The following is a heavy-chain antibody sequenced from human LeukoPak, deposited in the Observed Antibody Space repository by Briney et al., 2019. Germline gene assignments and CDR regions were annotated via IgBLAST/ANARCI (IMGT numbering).Heavy chain of an antibody. V-gene: IGHV3-33*01. CDR1: GFTFSSYG. CDR3: ARDGTSCYFSSCYYYYYMDV. CDR2: IWYDGSNK. J-gene: IGHJ6*03. D-gene: IGHD2-2*01. Sequence: GSLRLSCAASGFTFSSYGMHWVRQAPGKGLEWVAVIWYDGSNKYYADSVKGRFTISRDNSKNTLYLQMNSLRDEDTAVYYCARDGTSCYFSSCYYYYYMDVWGKGTTVTVSS.